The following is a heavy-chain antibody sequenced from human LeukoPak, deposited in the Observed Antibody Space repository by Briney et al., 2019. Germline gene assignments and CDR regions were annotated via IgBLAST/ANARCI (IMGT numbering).Heavy chain of an antibody. J-gene: IGHJ6*02. CDR2: IYYSEST. CDR1: GGSISSYY. Sequence: PSETLSLTCTVSGGSISSYYWSWIRQPPGKGLEWIGYIYYSESTNYNPSLKSRVTISVDTSKNQFSLKLSSVTAADTAVYYCARVSIAVADNYGMDVWGPGTTVTVSS. CDR3: ARVSIAVADNYGMDV. D-gene: IGHD6-19*01. V-gene: IGHV4-59*01.